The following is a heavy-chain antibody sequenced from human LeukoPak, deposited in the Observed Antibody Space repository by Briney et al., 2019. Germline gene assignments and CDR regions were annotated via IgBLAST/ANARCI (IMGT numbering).Heavy chain of an antibody. CDR2: IKQDGSEK. V-gene: IGHV3-7*01. J-gene: IGHJ4*02. Sequence: GGSLRLSCAASGFTFSSYWMSWVRQAPGKGLEWVANIKQDGSEKYYVDSVKGRFTISRDNAKNSLYLQMNSLRAEDTAVYYCARDPIVGASGSRVDYWGQGTLVTVSS. D-gene: IGHD1-26*01. CDR1: GFTFSSYW. CDR3: ARDPIVGASGSRVDY.